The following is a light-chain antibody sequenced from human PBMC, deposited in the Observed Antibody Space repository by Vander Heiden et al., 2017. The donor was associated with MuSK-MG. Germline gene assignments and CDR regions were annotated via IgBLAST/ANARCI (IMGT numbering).Light chain of an antibody. Sequence: DIQITQPPSSLSASVGDRVTITCRASRDISNSLVWYQQKPGKAPNLLLYDASRLEHGVPSRFSGSGSGTDYTLTISSLQPEDFATYYCQQDDSIPHTFGQGTKLEIK. V-gene: IGKV1-NL1*01. CDR1: RDISNS. CDR2: DAS. J-gene: IGKJ2*01. CDR3: QQDDSIPHT.